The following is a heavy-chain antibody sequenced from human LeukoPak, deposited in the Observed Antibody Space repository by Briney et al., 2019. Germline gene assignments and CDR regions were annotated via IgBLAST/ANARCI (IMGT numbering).Heavy chain of an antibody. CDR1: GGSISSGDYY. CDR3: ARDHPHRNWFDP. J-gene: IGHJ5*02. Sequence: SQTLSLTCTVSGGSISSGDYYWSWIRQPPGKGLEWIGYIYYSGSTYYNPSLNNRVIISLDTSKKQFSLKLSSVTAADTAVYYCARDHPHRNWFDPWGQGTLVTVSS. D-gene: IGHD1-14*01. CDR2: IYYSGST. V-gene: IGHV4-30-4*01.